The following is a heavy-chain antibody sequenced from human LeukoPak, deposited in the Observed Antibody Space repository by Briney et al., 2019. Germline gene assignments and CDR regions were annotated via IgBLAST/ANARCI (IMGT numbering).Heavy chain of an antibody. CDR1: GFTFSSYS. D-gene: IGHD3-10*01. V-gene: IGHV3-21*01. CDR3: ARERWFGEFGADY. Sequence: GGSLRLSCAASGFTFSSYSMNWVRQAPGKGLEWVSSISSSSSYIYYADSVKGRFTISRDNAKNSLYLQMNSLRAEDTAVYYCARERWFGEFGADYWGQGTLVTVSS. J-gene: IGHJ4*02. CDR2: ISSSSSYI.